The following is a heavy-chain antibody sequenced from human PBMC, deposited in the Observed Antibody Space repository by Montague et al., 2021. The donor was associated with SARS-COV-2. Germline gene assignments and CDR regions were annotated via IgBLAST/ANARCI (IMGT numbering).Heavy chain of an antibody. V-gene: IGHV3-7*01. Sequence: SLILSCAAFGFTFSSYWMSWVRQAPGKGLEWVANIEEDGSEKYYMDSVKGRFTISRDNAKNSLSLQMNSLRAEDTAVYYCARERQDSSGWSTYWYFDLWGRGTLVTVSS. J-gene: IGHJ2*01. D-gene: IGHD6-19*01. CDR1: GFTFSSYW. CDR3: ARERQDSSGWSTYWYFDL. CDR2: IEEDGSEK.